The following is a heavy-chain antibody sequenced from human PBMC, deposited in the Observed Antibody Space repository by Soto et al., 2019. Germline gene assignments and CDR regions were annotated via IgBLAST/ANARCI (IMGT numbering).Heavy chain of an antibody. CDR1: GFTFISYT. CDR3: AKGTYVNDAFEI. D-gene: IGHD3-16*01. V-gene: IGHV3-21*04. Sequence: NPGGSLRLSCAASGFTFISYTMNWVRQAPGKGLEWVSSITSSGDYIYYGDSVKGRFSISRDNANNSLYLQMNSLRAEDTAMYYCAKGTYVNDAFEIWGQGTMVTVSS. CDR2: ITSSGDYI. J-gene: IGHJ3*02.